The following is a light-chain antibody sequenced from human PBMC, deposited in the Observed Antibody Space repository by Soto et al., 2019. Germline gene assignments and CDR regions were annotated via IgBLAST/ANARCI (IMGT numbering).Light chain of an antibody. CDR1: QGISNY. Sequence: DIQMTQSPSSLSASVGDRVTITCRASQGISNYLAWYQQKPGKVPKLLIYAASTLQSGVPSRFSGSGSGTDFTLTISSLQPEDVATYYCQKYNSAPITCGQRTRREIK. CDR3: QKYNSAPIT. CDR2: AAS. V-gene: IGKV1-27*01. J-gene: IGKJ5*01.